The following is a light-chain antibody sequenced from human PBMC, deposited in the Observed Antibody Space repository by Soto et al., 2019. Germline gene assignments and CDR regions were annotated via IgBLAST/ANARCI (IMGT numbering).Light chain of an antibody. V-gene: IGKV3-11*01. CDR3: QQHSNCLT. CDR1: QSVSSY. J-gene: IGKJ4*01. CDR2: DAS. Sequence: EIVLTQSPATLSLSPGERATLSCRASQSVSSYLAWYQQKPGQAPRLLIYDASNRATGIPGRFSGSGSGADFTLTISRLDADDFAGYYCQQHSNCLTFGGGTKVEIK.